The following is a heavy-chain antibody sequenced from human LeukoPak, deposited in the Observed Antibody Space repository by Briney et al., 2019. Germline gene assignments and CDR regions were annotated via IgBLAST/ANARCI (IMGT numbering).Heavy chain of an antibody. CDR1: GGYISSSSYY. Sequence: ETLSLTCTVSGGYISSSSYYWGWIRQPPGKGLVWVSRISSDGRSTTYADSVKGRLTISRDNAKNTLYLHIDSLRAEDTAIYYCVRISLMGWANDYWGQGTLVTVSS. CDR3: VRISLMGWANDY. V-gene: IGHV3-74*01. CDR2: ISSDGRST. J-gene: IGHJ4*02. D-gene: IGHD6-19*01.